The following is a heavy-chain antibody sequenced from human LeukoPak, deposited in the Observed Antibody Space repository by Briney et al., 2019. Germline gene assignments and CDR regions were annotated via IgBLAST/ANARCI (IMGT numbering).Heavy chain of an antibody. J-gene: IGHJ4*02. V-gene: IGHV4-38-2*02. D-gene: IGHD3-10*01. CDR2: IDPSGTT. CDR1: GSSIGTFSY. Sequence: SETLSLTCAVSGSSIGTFSYWAWIRQSPGKGLEWIGTIDPSGTTFYSPSLRSRVTLSVDTSKIHFSLNLSSVTAADTAVYYCARDVWDYYGRTPDKQRHYYFDFWGRGTLVTVSS. CDR3: ARDVWDYYGRTPDKQRHYYFDF.